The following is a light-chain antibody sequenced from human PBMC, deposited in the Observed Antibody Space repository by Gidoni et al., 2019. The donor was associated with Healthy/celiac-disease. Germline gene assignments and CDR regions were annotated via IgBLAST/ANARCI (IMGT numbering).Light chain of an antibody. V-gene: IGKV1-39*01. J-gene: IGKJ1*01. Sequence: DIQMTQSPSSLSASVGDRLTIKCRASQIISSYLNWYQQKPGKAPKLLIYAASSLQSGVPSRFSGSGSGTDFTLTISSLQPEDFATYYCQQSYSTPWTFGQGTKVEIK. CDR2: AAS. CDR1: QIISSY. CDR3: QQSYSTPWT.